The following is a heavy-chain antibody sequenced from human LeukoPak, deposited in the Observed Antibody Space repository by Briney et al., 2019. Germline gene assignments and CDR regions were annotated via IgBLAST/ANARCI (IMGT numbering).Heavy chain of an antibody. Sequence: GGSLRLSCAASGFTFSDFYMSWVRQAPGKGLEWVAVIWYDGSNKYYADSVKGRFTISRDNSKNTLYLQMNSLRAEDTAVYYCARDFPYYYDSSGPRPPDIWGQGTMVTVSS. D-gene: IGHD3-22*01. CDR2: IWYDGSNK. J-gene: IGHJ3*02. CDR3: ARDFPYYYDSSGPRPPDI. CDR1: GFTFSDFY. V-gene: IGHV3-33*08.